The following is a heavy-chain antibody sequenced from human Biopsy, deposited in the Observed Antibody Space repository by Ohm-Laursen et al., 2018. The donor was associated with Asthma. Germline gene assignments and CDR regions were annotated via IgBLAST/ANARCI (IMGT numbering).Heavy chain of an antibody. V-gene: IGHV3-30*18. D-gene: IGHD1-26*01. CDR3: AKDVFPGWELRRGPDY. CDR2: ISFDGTNR. CDR1: GFSFSNYG. Sequence: SLRLSCTASGFSFSNYGTHWVRQAPGKGLDWVAVISFDGTNRNYTDSVKGRFTISRDNSRNTLHLQMNSLRAEDAAVYYCAKDVFPGWELRRGPDYWGQGTLVTVSS. J-gene: IGHJ4*02.